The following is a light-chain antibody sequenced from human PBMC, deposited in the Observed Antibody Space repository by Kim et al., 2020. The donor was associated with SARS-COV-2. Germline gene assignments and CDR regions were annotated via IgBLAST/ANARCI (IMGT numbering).Light chain of an antibody. J-gene: IGKJ2*01. CDR2: VAY. Sequence: DIQMTQSPSSLSASVGDTVTITCRASQSISGYLNWYQQKPGKAPKLLIHVAYSLQSGVPPRFSGSGSGTDFTLTISSLQPEDFATYVSKQSYSTTYTFGQRTKLEI. V-gene: IGKV1-39*01. CDR1: QSISGY. CDR3: KQSYSTTYT.